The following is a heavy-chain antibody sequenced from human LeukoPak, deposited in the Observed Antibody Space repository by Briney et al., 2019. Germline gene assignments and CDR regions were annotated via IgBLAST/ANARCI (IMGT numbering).Heavy chain of an antibody. D-gene: IGHD6-13*01. Sequence: GWSLRLSCAASEFTVSSNYMNWVRRAPGKGLEWVSVIYSGDSTYYADSVKGRFTISRDNSKNTLYLQMNSLRAEDTAVYYCAGGARRQQPFDYWGQGTLVTVSS. CDR1: EFTVSSNY. J-gene: IGHJ4*02. V-gene: IGHV3-66*01. CDR3: AGGARRQQPFDY. CDR2: IYSGDST.